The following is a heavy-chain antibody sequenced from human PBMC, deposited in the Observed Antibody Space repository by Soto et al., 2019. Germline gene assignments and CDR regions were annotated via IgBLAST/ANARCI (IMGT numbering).Heavy chain of an antibody. Sequence: KFSETLALTCTVSGGSISSSSYYWGWIRQPPGKGLEWIGSIYYSGSTYYNPSLKSRVTMSVDTAKNQYSLKLSSVTAADTAVYNCCSSITAIFASLRQGSLVTVSS. J-gene: IGHJ5*01. CDR1: GGSISSSSYY. V-gene: IGHV4-39*01. CDR3: CSSITAIFAS. CDR2: IYYSGST. D-gene: IGHD1-20*01.